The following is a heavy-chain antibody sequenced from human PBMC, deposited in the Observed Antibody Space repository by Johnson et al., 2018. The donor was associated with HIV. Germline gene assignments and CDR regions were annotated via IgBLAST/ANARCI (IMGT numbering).Heavy chain of an antibody. CDR3: ARASSIAARGADAFDI. J-gene: IGHJ3*02. V-gene: IGHV3-11*04. CDR2: ISSSGSTT. D-gene: IGHD6-6*01. Sequence: QVQLVESGGGLIQPGGSLRLSCAASGFMFSDYYMGWVRQAPGKGLEWISYISSSGSTTYYADSVKGRFTVSRDNAKNSLYLQMNSLGAEDTAGYYCARASSIAARGADAFDIWGQGTMVTVSS. CDR1: GFMFSDYY.